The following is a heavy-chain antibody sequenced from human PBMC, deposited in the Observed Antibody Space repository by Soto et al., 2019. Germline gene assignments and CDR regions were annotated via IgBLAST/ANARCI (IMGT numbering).Heavy chain of an antibody. J-gene: IGHJ5*02. V-gene: IGHV4-30-2*01. CDR2: IYHSGST. CDR3: ARGDDSSGYIDP. D-gene: IGHD3-22*01. CDR1: GGSISSGGYS. Sequence: PSETLSLTCAVSGGSISSGGYSWSWIRQPPGKGLEWIGYIYHSGSTYYNPSLKSRVTISVDRSKNQFSLKLSSVTAADTAVYYCARGDDSSGYIDPWGQGTLVTVSS.